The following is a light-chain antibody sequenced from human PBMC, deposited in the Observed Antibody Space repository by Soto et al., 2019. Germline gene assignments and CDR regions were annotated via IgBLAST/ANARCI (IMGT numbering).Light chain of an antibody. V-gene: IGKV3-20*01. J-gene: IGKJ1*01. Sequence: DIVLTQSPGTLSSSPGGRATLSCRASQSVTDNYLAWYQHKPRQAPRLLIYGATSRATGIPDRFSGSGSGTDFTLTISRLKPEDFAMYYCHQYGRSPRGTFGQGTKVEIK. CDR1: QSVTDNY. CDR3: HQYGRSPRGT. CDR2: GAT.